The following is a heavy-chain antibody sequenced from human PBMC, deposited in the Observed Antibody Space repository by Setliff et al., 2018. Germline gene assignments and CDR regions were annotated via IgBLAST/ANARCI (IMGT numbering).Heavy chain of an antibody. CDR1: GYTFTSYD. Sequence: ASVKVSCKASGYTFTSYDINWVRQATGQGLEWMGWMNPNSGNTGYAQKFQGRVTMTRNTSISTAYMELSSLRSEDTAVYYCARVSGMGSPPYYYYYYGMDVWGPGTTVTVSS. J-gene: IGHJ6*02. V-gene: IGHV1-8*02. CDR3: ARVSGMGSPPYYYYYYGMDV. CDR2: MNPNSGNT. D-gene: IGHD6-25*01.